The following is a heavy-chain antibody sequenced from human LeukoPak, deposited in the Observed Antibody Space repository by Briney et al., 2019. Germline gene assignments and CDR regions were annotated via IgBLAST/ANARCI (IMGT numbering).Heavy chain of an antibody. Sequence: SVKVSCKASGGTFSSYAISWVRQAPGQGLEWMGGIIPIFGTANYAQKFQGRVTTTADESTSTAYMELSSLRSEDTAVYYCAREVGSPNWFDPWGQGTLVTVSS. V-gene: IGHV1-69*01. CDR1: GGTFSSYA. CDR3: AREVGSPNWFDP. J-gene: IGHJ5*02. CDR2: IIPIFGTA. D-gene: IGHD2-15*01.